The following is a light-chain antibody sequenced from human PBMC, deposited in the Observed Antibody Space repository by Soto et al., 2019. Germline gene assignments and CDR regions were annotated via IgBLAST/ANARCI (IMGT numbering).Light chain of an antibody. CDR1: SSNIPDKP. J-gene: IGLJ1*01. Sequence: QSALTQPPPATGTPGLRIPLSCSGSSSNIPDKPVKWYQQLPGAAPKLLLYINDQGPSGVPDRFAGSKSGTSASLAISGLQREDEAVYYCAAWDDSLNALFGTGAKVTVL. V-gene: IGLV1-44*01. CDR3: AAWDDSLNAL. CDR2: IND.